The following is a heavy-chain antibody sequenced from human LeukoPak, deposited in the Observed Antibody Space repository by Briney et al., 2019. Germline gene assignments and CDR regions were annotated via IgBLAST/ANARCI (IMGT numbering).Heavy chain of an antibody. CDR3: ARRAGAYSHPYDY. CDR2: IYHSGST. J-gene: IGHJ4*02. V-gene: IGHV4-38-2*02. CDR1: GYSVSSGYT. D-gene: IGHD4/OR15-4a*01. Sequence: SETLSLTCTVSGYSVSSGYTWGWIRQPPGKGLEWIGSIYHSGSTYYNPSLKSRVTISVDTSKNQFSLKLSSVTAADTAVYYCARRAGAYSHPYDYWGQGTLVTVSS.